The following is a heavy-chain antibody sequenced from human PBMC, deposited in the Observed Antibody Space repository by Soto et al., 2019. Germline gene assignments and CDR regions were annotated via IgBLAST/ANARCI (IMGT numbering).Heavy chain of an antibody. J-gene: IGHJ4*02. CDR1: GYTFTGYY. Sequence: GASVKVSCTASGYTFTGYYMHWVRQAPGQGLEWMGWINPNSGGTNYAQKFQGWVTMTRDTSISTAYMELSRLRSDDTAVYYCARSRGYSGYDSYYFDYWGQGTLVTVSS. V-gene: IGHV1-2*04. CDR3: ARSRGYSGYDSYYFDY. D-gene: IGHD5-12*01. CDR2: INPNSGGT.